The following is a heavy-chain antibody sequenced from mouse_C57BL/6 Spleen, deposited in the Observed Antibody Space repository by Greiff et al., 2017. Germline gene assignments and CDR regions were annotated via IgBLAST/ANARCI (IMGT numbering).Heavy chain of an antibody. CDR1: GYTFTSYG. CDR2: IYPRSGNT. Sequence: VQLQQSGAELARPGASVKLSCKASGYTFTSYGISWVKQRTGQGLEWIGEIYPRSGNTYYNEKFKGKATLTADKSSSTAYMELRSLTSEDSSVYYVSRSNEYGDLFYAMDYWGQGTSVTVSS. D-gene: IGHD1-2*01. CDR3: SRSNEYGDLFYAMDY. V-gene: IGHV1-81*01. J-gene: IGHJ4*01.